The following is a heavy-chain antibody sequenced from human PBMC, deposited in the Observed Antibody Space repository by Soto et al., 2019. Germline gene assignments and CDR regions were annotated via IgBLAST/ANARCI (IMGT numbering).Heavy chain of an antibody. J-gene: IGHJ6*02. CDR3: ARGGLLCFGETLLDYGMDV. Sequence: GGSLRLSCAASGFTFSSYDMHWVRQATGKGLEWVSAIGTAGDTYYPGSVKGRFTISRENAKNSLYLQMNSLRAGDTAVYYCARGGLLCFGETLLDYGMDVRGQGTTVTVSS. CDR2: IGTAGDT. D-gene: IGHD3-10*01. CDR1: GFTFSSYD. V-gene: IGHV3-13*04.